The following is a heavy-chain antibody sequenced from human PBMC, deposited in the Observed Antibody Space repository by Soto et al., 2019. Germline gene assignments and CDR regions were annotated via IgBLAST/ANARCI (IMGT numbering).Heavy chain of an antibody. D-gene: IGHD3-10*01. CDR2: ISGSGGST. CDR1: GFTFSSYA. J-gene: IGHJ4*02. Sequence: GGSLRLSCAASGFTFSSYAMSWVRQAPGKGLEWVSAISGSGGSTYYADSVKGRFTISRDNSKNTLYLQMNSLRAEDTAVYYCAKDYSRGGSGTIGYWGQGTLVTVSS. V-gene: IGHV3-23*01. CDR3: AKDYSRGGSGTIGY.